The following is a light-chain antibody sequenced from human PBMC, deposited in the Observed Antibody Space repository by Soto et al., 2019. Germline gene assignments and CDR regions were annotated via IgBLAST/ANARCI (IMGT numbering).Light chain of an antibody. V-gene: IGLV2-23*01. CDR2: EGS. CDR3: CSYAGSSPLYV. J-gene: IGLJ1*01. Sequence: QSALTQPASVSGSPGQSITISCTASSSHIGSSNLVSWYQHHSGKAPKLIIYEGSKRPSGVSNRFSGSKSGKTASLTISGLQAEDEGTYYCCSYAGSSPLYVFGTGTKVT. CDR1: SSHIGSSNL.